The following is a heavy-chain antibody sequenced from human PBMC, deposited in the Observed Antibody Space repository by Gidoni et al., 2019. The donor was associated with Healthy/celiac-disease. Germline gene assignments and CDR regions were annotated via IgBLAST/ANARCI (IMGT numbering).Heavy chain of an antibody. V-gene: IGHV4-34*01. CDR2: INHSGST. CDR1: GGSFSGYY. D-gene: IGHD1-20*01. Sequence: QVQLQQWGAGRLKPSETMSLTCAVDGGSFSGYYWSWIRQPPGKGLEWIGEINHSGSTNYNPSLKRRVTISVATSKNQFSLTLSSVTAADTAVYYCASGGPRRPRYNRPVRFDPWGQGTLVTVSS. CDR3: ASGGPRRPRYNRPVRFDP. J-gene: IGHJ5*02.